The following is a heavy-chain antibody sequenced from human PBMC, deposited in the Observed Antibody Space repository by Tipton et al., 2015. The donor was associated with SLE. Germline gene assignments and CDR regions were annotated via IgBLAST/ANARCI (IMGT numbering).Heavy chain of an antibody. CDR1: GFTFTDHY. CDR2: ISSTGSTI. CDR3: TRETYYYASGN. J-gene: IGHJ3*01. Sequence: SLRLSCAASGFTFTDHYMSWVRQAPGKGLEWVSYISSTGSTIHYADSVKGRFTVSRDNAKNSLYLQMNSLRAEDTAVYFCTRETYYYASGNWGQGTMVTASS. V-gene: IGHV3-11*04. D-gene: IGHD3-10*01.